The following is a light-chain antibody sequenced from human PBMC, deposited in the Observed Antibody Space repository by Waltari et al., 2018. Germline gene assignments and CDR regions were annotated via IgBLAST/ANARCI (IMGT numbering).Light chain of an antibody. Sequence: VGDRVTITCQASQDISNSLNWYQQKPGKAPQLLIYDASNLKTGVPSRFSGSGSGTDFSFSISSLQPEDIATYYCQQSDNLLYTFGRGTKLEIK. CDR2: DAS. V-gene: IGKV1-33*01. J-gene: IGKJ2*01. CDR1: QDISNS. CDR3: QQSDNLLYT.